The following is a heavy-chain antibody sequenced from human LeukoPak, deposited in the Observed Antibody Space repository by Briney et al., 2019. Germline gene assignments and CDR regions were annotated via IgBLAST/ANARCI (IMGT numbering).Heavy chain of an antibody. V-gene: IGHV3-9*01. D-gene: IGHD6-19*01. J-gene: IGHJ4*02. CDR1: GFIFNNYA. CDR3: AKDNRRHYTSVPNPDSLH. CDR2: ISWNSGSI. Sequence: QPGRSLRLSCAGSGFIFNNYAMHWVRQPPGKGLEWVSGISWNSGSIDYADSVKGRFTISRDNAKNSLYLQMNSLRVEDTAFYYCAKDNRRHYTSVPNPDSLHWGQGALVTVSS.